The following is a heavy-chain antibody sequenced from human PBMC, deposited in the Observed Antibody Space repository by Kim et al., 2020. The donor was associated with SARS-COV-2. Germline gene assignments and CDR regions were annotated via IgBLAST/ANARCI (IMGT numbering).Heavy chain of an antibody. CDR3: ARENVGATIGYYYYGMDV. CDR2: IYYSGST. Sequence: SETLSLTCTVSGGSVSSGSYYWSWIRQPPGKGLEWIGYIYYSGSTNYNPSLKSRVTISVDTSKNQFSLKLSSVTAADTAVYYCARENVGATIGYYYYGMDVWGQGTTVTVSS. D-gene: IGHD1-26*01. V-gene: IGHV4-61*01. CDR1: GGSVSSGSYY. J-gene: IGHJ6*02.